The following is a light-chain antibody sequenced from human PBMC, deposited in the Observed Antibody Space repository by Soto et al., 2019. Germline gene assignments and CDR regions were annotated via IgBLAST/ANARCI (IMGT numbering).Light chain of an antibody. CDR2: GAS. J-gene: IGKJ2*01. CDR3: QEYNNWSMYT. Sequence: LVMTQSPATLSVSPGERATLSCRASQRVNSNLAWYQQQPGQAPSLLIYGASTRATGIPARFSGSGSGTEFTLTISSLQSEDFAVYYCQEYNNWSMYTFGQGTKLEIK. V-gene: IGKV3-15*01. CDR1: QRVNSN.